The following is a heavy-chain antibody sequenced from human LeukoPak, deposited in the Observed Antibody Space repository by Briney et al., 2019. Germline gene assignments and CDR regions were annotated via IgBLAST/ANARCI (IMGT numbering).Heavy chain of an antibody. D-gene: IGHD2-15*01. J-gene: IGHJ4*02. CDR2: ISGSGEST. CDR1: GFTFSSYE. Sequence: GGSLRLSCAASGFTFSSYEMNWVRQAPGKGLEWVSGISGSGESTYYAHSVKGRFTISRDNAKNSLYLQMNSLRAEDTAVYYCARGDCSGGSCYLSLTTIDYWGQGTLVTVSS. V-gene: IGHV3-23*01. CDR3: ARGDCSGGSCYLSLTTIDY.